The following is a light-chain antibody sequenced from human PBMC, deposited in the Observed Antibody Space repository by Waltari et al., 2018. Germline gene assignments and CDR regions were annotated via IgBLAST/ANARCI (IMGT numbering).Light chain of an antibody. J-gene: IGKJ3*01. CDR1: RRFCID. CDR2: GAS. V-gene: IGKV3-15*01. CDR3: QQYNNWPPSFT. Sequence: SNRATRRFCIDLDWYLHKPGPAPRVLIYGASTTATGIPARLMGSGSGTEFTLTVSSLQSEDFAVYYCQQYNNWPPSFTFGPGTKVDIK.